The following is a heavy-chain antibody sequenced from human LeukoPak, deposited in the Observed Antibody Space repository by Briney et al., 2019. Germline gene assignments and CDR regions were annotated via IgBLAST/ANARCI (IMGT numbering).Heavy chain of an antibody. CDR3: ARDRLTVVVPAAIHFDY. Sequence: ASVKVSCKASGYTFTSYGISWVRQAPGQGLEWMGWISAYNGNTNYAQKLQGRVTMTTDTSTSTAYMELRSLRPDDTAVYYCARDRLTVVVPAAIHFDYWGQGTLVTVSS. V-gene: IGHV1-18*01. J-gene: IGHJ4*02. D-gene: IGHD2-2*02. CDR1: GYTFTSYG. CDR2: ISAYNGNT.